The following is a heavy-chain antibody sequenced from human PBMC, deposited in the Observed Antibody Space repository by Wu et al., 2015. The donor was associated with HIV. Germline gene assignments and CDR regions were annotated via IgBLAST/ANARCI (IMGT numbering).Heavy chain of an antibody. V-gene: IGHV1-2*02. CDR2: INPNSGGT. Sequence: QVQLVQSGAEVKKPGASVKVSCKASGYTFTGYYMHWVRQAPGQGLEWMGWINPNSGGTNYAQKFQGRVTMTRDTSISTAYMELSRLRSDDTAVYYCARALQGLYDSSGYAMMGPIDYWGQGTLVTVSS. CDR3: ARALQGLYDSSGYAMMGPIDY. CDR1: GYTFTGYY. J-gene: IGHJ4*02. D-gene: IGHD3-22*01.